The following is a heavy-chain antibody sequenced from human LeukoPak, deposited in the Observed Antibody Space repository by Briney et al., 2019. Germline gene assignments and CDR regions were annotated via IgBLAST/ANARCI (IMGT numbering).Heavy chain of an antibody. D-gene: IGHD4-23*01. Sequence: SETLSLTCAVYGGSFSGYYWSWIRQPPGKGLEWIGEINHSGSTNYNPSLKSRVTISVDTSKNQFSLKLSSVTAADTAVYYCASTTTVVTYWGQGTLVTVSS. CDR3: ASTTTVVTY. J-gene: IGHJ4*02. V-gene: IGHV4-34*01. CDR2: INHSGST. CDR1: GGSFSGYY.